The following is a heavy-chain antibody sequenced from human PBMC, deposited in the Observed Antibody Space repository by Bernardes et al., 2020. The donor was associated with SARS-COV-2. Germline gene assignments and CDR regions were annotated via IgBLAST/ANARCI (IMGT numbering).Heavy chain of an antibody. V-gene: IGHV4-34*01. Sequence: SETLSLTCAVYGGSFSGYYWSWIRQPPGKGLEWIGEINHSGSTNYDPSLKSRVTISVDTSKNQFSLKLSSVTAADTAVYYCARGAPRIWFGEPWWFDPWGQGTLVTVSS. CDR2: INHSGST. CDR1: GGSFSGYY. CDR3: ARGAPRIWFGEPWWFDP. J-gene: IGHJ5*02. D-gene: IGHD3-10*01.